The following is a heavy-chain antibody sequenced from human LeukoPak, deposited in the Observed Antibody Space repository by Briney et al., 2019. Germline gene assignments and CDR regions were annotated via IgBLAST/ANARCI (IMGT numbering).Heavy chain of an antibody. J-gene: IGHJ6*02. V-gene: IGHV3-23*01. CDR3: AKEEGYCSSTSCPYYYYGMDV. D-gene: IGHD2-2*01. CDR2: ISGSGGST. Sequence: QSGGSLRLSCAASGFTFSSYAMSWVRQAPGKGLEWVSAISGSGGSTYYADSVKGRFTISRDNSKKTLDLQMNSLRAEDTAVYYCAKEEGYCSSTSCPYYYYGMDVWGQGTTVTVSS. CDR1: GFTFSSYA.